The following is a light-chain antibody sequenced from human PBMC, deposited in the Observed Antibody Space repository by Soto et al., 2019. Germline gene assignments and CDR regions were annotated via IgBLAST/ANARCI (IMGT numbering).Light chain of an antibody. CDR2: GAS. CDR3: QQYENWPPWT. J-gene: IGKJ1*01. CDR1: QGVGSN. V-gene: IGKV3-15*01. Sequence: EIVMTQSPATLSVSPGERATLSCRASQGVGSNLAWYQQKPGQAPRLLIYGASTRATGIPARFSGSGSGTEFTLTISSLQSEDFAVYYCQQYENWPPWTFGQGTKVDIK.